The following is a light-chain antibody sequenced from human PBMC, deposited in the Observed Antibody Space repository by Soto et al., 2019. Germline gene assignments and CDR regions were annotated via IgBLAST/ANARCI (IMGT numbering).Light chain of an antibody. J-gene: IGKJ2*01. CDR3: MQGTHWPPYT. CDR1: QSLAYSDGNTY. V-gene: IGKV2-30*01. CDR2: KVS. Sequence: DVVMTQSPLSLPVTLGQPASISCRSSQSLAYSDGNTYLNWFQQRPGQSPRRLIYKVSNRDSGVPDRVSGSESGTDFILKISRVEAEDGGVYYCMQGTHWPPYTFGQGTKLEIK.